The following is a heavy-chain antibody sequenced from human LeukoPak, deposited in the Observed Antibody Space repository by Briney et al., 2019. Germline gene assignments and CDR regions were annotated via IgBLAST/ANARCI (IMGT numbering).Heavy chain of an antibody. Sequence: SETLSLTCAVSGYSISSGYYWGWIRQPPRKGLEWIGSIYHNGNTYYNPSLKSRVTISVDTSKNQFSLKLSSVTAADTAVYYCARSKTYYFDYWGQGTLVTVSS. CDR1: GYSISSGYY. J-gene: IGHJ4*02. V-gene: IGHV4-38-2*01. CDR2: IYHNGNT. CDR3: ARSKTYYFDY.